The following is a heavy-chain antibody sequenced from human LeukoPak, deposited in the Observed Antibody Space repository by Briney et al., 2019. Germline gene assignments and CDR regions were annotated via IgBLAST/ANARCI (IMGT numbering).Heavy chain of an antibody. CDR2: IYYSGST. V-gene: IGHV4-59*01. D-gene: IGHD3-3*01. CDR3: ARRGYDFGMDY. Sequence: SETLSLTCIVSGGSMNTYYWSWIRQPPGKGLEWIGYIYYSGSTKYSPSLKSRVTILVDMSKNQFSLRLSSVTAADTAVYYCARRGYDFGMDYWGQGTLVTVSS. J-gene: IGHJ4*02. CDR1: GGSMNTYY.